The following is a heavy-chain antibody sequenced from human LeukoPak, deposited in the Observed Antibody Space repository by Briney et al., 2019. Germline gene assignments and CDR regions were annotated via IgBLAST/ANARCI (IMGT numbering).Heavy chain of an antibody. CDR3: ARSLPYGTTWYGRSDF. V-gene: IGHV3-7*03. CDR2: IKPDGTTK. J-gene: IGHJ4*02. Sequence: GGSLRLSCAASGFPFSSYSMTWVRQAPGKGLEWVANIKPDGTTKFYVDSVKGRFTISRDNAMNSLYLQMNSLRAEDTAIYYCARSLPYGTTWYGRSDFWGQGTLVTVSS. D-gene: IGHD6-13*01. CDR1: GFPFSSYS.